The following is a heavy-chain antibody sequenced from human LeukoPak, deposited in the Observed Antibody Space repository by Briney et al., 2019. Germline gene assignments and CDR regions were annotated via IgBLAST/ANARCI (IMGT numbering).Heavy chain of an antibody. CDR2: LYTDGHT. J-gene: IGHJ4*02. CDR3: ARDRPGGSYLDFDY. Sequence: PGGSLRLSCAASGFTVSTNYMSWVRQAPGKGLEWVSVLYTDGHTYHADSVKGRFTISRDNSKNTLYLQMNSLRAEDTAVYYCARDRPGGSYLDFDYWGQGTLVTVSS. V-gene: IGHV3-66*01. D-gene: IGHD1-26*01. CDR1: GFTVSTNY.